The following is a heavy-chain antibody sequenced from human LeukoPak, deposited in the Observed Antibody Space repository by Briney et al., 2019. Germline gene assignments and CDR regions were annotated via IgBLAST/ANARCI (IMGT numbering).Heavy chain of an antibody. CDR2: IYYSGST. CDR1: GGSISIYY. D-gene: IGHD6-19*01. Sequence: SETLSLTCTVSGGSISIYYWSWIRQPPGKGLEWIGYIYYSGSTNYNPSLKSRVTISVDTSKNQFSLKLSSVTAADTAVYYCARDQESSSGWYSSKENWFDPWGQGTLVTVSS. CDR3: ARDQESSSGWYSSKENWFDP. V-gene: IGHV4-59*01. J-gene: IGHJ5*02.